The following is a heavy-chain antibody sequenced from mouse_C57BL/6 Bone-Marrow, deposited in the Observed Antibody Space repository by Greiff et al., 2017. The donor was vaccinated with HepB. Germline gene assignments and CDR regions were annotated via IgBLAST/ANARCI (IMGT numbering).Heavy chain of an antibody. CDR2: ISNSGGST. CDR3: ARHQNYYGSSYGDAMDY. D-gene: IGHD1-1*01. V-gene: IGHV5-12*01. J-gene: IGHJ4*01. Sequence: EVKVEESGGGLVQPGGSLKLSCAASGFTFSDYYMYWVRQTPEKRLEWVAYISNSGGSTYYPDTVKGRVTISRDNAKNTLYLQMSRLKSEDTAMYYCARHQNYYGSSYGDAMDYWGQGTSVTVSS. CDR1: GFTFSDYY.